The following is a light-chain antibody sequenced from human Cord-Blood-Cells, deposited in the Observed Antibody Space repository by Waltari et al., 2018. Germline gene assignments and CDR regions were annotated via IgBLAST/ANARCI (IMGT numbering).Light chain of an antibody. CDR1: QSVSSSY. J-gene: IGKJ1*01. CDR3: QQYGSSPRT. Sequence: DILFTQSPGTLSLSPGERSKLSCRASQSVSSSYLAWYQQKPGQAPRLLIYGASSRATGIPDRVSGSGSGTDFTLTISRLEPEDFAVYYCQQYGSSPRTFGQGTKVEIK. CDR2: GAS. V-gene: IGKV3-20*01.